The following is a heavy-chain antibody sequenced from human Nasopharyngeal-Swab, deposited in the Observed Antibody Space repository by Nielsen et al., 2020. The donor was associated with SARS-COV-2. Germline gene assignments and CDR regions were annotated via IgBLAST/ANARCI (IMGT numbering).Heavy chain of an antibody. CDR2: IKQDGSEK. CDR3: ARVPGGYDSSGYYFDH. V-gene: IGHV3-7*01. D-gene: IGHD3-22*01. J-gene: IGHJ4*02. Sequence: VRQAPGKGLEWVASIKQDGSEKYYVDSVKGRFTISRDNAKNSLYLQMNSLRVEDTAVYYCARVPGGYDSSGYYFDHWGQGTLVTVSS.